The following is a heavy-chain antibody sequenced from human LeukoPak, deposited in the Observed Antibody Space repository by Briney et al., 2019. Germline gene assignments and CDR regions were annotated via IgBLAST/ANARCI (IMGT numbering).Heavy chain of an antibody. CDR3: ARPRGEDFWTVMGAFDI. Sequence: RPSETLSLTCIVSGDSIRSSGYYWGWIRQPPGKGLEWIGSMFYGETTSYSPSLQSRVTISLDTSKNQFSLRLNSVTAADTAVYYCARPRGEDFWTVMGAFDIWGQGTMVTVSS. V-gene: IGHV4-39*01. D-gene: IGHD3/OR15-3a*01. J-gene: IGHJ3*02. CDR2: MFYGETT. CDR1: GDSIRSSGYY.